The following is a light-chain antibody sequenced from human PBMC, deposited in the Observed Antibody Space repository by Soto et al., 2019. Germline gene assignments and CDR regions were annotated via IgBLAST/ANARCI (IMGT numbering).Light chain of an antibody. V-gene: IGLV2-14*01. J-gene: IGLJ1*01. CDR3: RSYTRSXAYV. CDR2: EVS. CDR1: SSDVGGYNY. Sequence: QSSLTQPASVSGSPGQSITISCTGTSSDVGGYNYFSWYQLHPGKAPKLMVYEVSNRPSGVSNRLSGSKSGNTASLTISGLQAEDEADYYCRSYTRSXAYVVGTGTKVXV.